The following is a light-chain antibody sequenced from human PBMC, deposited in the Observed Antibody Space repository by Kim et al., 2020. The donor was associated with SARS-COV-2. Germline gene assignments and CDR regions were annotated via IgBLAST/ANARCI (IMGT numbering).Light chain of an antibody. V-gene: IGKV3-11*01. Sequence: PGESAPPSSGASLNVCISLSRYQQTPGEAPRLLIYDAAIRGAGIPDRCSGSGSGTDFTLTIGGLGTVEFAVYYCEQRGNWPPARTFGGGTKVDI. CDR2: DAA. J-gene: IGKJ4*01. CDR3: EQRGNWPPART. CDR1: LNVCIS.